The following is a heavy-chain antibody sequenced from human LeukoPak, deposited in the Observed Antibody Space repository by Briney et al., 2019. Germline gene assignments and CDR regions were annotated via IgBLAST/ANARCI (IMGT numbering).Heavy chain of an antibody. Sequence: SETLSLTCTVSGGSISSSSYYWGWIRQPPGKGLEWIGNIYYSGRTYYNPSLKSRVTISVDTPKNQFSLKLSSVTAADTAVYYCARGVTMIVVVIHDWYFDLWGRGTLVTVSS. CDR3: ARGVTMIVVVIHDWYFDL. CDR2: IYYSGRT. J-gene: IGHJ2*01. V-gene: IGHV4-39*01. CDR1: GGSISSSSYY. D-gene: IGHD3-22*01.